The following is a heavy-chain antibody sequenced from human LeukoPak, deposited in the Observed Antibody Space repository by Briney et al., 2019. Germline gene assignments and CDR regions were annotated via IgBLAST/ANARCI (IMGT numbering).Heavy chain of an antibody. CDR2: INPSDDST. J-gene: IGHJ4*02. Sequence: GASVKVSCKASGYTFTSYYMHWVRQAPGEGLEWMGIINPSDDSTSYAQKFQGRVTMTRDTSTSTVYMELSSLRSEDTAVYYCAISDMSQYYHFDYWGQGTLVTVSS. CDR3: AISDMSQYYHFDY. V-gene: IGHV1-46*01. CDR1: GYTFTSYY. D-gene: IGHD3-10*01.